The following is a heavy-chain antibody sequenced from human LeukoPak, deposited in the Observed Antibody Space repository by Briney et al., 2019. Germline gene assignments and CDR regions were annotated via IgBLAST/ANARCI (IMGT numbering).Heavy chain of an antibody. V-gene: IGHV1-69*13. D-gene: IGHD2-2*01. CDR1: GGTFSSYA. CDR2: IIPIFGTA. J-gene: IGHJ3*02. CDR3: AREPYCSSTSCYAFDI. Sequence: SVKVSCKASGGTFSSYAISWVRQAPGQGLEWMGRIIPIFGTANYAQKFQGRVTITADESTSTAYMELSSLRSEDTAVYYCAREPYCSSTSCYAFDIWGQGTMVTVSS.